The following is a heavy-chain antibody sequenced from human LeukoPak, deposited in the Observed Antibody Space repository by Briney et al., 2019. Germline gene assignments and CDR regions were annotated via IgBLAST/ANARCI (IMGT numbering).Heavy chain of an antibody. Sequence: GGSLRLSCAASGFTFSSYWMSWVRQAPGKGLERVANIKQDGSEKYYVDSVKGRFTISRDNAKNSLYLQMNSLRAEDTAVYYCARVVDPAATYYYYYYMDVWGKGTTVTVSS. V-gene: IGHV3-7*01. CDR3: ARVVDPAATYYYYYYMDV. CDR2: IKQDGSEK. CDR1: GFTFSSYW. J-gene: IGHJ6*03. D-gene: IGHD2-2*01.